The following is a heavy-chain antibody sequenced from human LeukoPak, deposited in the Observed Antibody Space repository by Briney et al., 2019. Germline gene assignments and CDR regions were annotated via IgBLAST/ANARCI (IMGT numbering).Heavy chain of an antibody. CDR3: AKSLPDDSGFDYNWFDP. D-gene: IGHD5-12*01. CDR1: GFTFSSYA. Sequence: PGGSLRLSCAASGFTFSSYAMNWVRQAPGGGLEWVSVISGGGGSTYYADSVKGRFTISRDNSKNTLYLQMNSLRVEDTAVYYCAKSLPDDSGFDYNWFDPWGQGTLVTVSS. J-gene: IGHJ5*02. V-gene: IGHV3-23*01. CDR2: ISGGGGST.